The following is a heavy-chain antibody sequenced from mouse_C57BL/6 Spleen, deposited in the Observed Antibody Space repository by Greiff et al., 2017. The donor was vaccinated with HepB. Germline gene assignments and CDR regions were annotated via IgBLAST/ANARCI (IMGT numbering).Heavy chain of an antibody. CDR2: IWGGGST. V-gene: IGHV2-9*01. J-gene: IGHJ1*03. CDR1: GFSLTSYG. D-gene: IGHD2-2*01. CDR3: AKHRENGYDGWYFDV. Sequence: VMLVESGPGLVAPSQSLSITCTVSGFSLTSYGVDWVRQPPGKGLEWLGVIWGGGSTNYNSALMSRLSISKDNSKSQVFLKMNSLQTDDTAMYYCAKHRENGYDGWYFDVWGTGTTVTVSS.